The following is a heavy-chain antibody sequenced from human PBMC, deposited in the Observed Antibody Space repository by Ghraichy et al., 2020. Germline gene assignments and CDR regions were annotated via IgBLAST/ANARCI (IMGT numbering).Heavy chain of an antibody. D-gene: IGHD3-22*01. Sequence: GGSLRLSCAASGFTFSSYGMHWVRQAPGKGLEWVAFIRYDGSNKYYADSVKGRFTISRDNSKNTLYLQMNSLRAEDTAVYYCAKDRISYYDSSGYYRAEYFQHWGQGTLVTVSS. CDR2: IRYDGSNK. CDR1: GFTFSSYG. CDR3: AKDRISYYDSSGYYRAEYFQH. V-gene: IGHV3-30*02. J-gene: IGHJ1*01.